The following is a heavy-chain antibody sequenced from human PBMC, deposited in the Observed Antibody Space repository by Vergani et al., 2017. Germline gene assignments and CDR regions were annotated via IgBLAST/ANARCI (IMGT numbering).Heavy chain of an antibody. CDR3: ARVPPVWGSYREPWGDXFDY. V-gene: IGHV1-3*01. Sequence: QVQLVQSGAEVKKPGASVKVSCKASGYTFTSYAMHWVRQAPGQRLEWMGWINAGNGNTKYSQKFQGRVTITRDTSASTAYMELSSLRSEDTAVYYCARVPPVWGSYREPWGDXFDYWGQGTLVTVSS. CDR1: GYTFTSYA. CDR2: INAGNGNT. D-gene: IGHD3-16*02. J-gene: IGHJ4*02.